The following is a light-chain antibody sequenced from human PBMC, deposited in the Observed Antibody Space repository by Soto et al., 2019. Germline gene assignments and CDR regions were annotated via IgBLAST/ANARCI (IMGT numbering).Light chain of an antibody. J-gene: IGLJ1*01. Sequence: QSALTQPASVSGSPGQSITISCTGTSSDVGGYNYVSWYQQHPGKAPKLMIYDVNNRPSGVANRFSGYKSGNTASLTISGHQGEDEADYYCCSYRSSSTYVFGTGTKLTVL. V-gene: IGLV2-14*01. CDR1: SSDVGGYNY. CDR2: DVN. CDR3: CSYRSSSTYV.